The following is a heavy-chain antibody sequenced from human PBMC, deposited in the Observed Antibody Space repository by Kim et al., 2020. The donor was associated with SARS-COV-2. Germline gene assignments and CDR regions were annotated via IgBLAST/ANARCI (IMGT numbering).Heavy chain of an antibody. CDR1: GFTFSSYA. D-gene: IGHD3-3*01. V-gene: IGHV3-30*04. CDR3: ARDRGVVMGDY. CDR2: ISYDGSNK. Sequence: GGSLRLSCAASGFTFSSYAMHWVRQAPGKGLEWVAVISYDGSNKYYADSVKGRFTISRDNSKNTLYLQMNSLRAEDTAVYYCARDRGVVMGDYWGQGTLVTVSS. J-gene: IGHJ4*02.